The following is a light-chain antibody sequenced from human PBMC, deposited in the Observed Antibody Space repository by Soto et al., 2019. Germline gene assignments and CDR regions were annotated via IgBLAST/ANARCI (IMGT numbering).Light chain of an antibody. CDR3: QQCFWHWT. J-gene: IGKJ1*01. CDR2: DAS. Sequence: VPMTKSPSAMSKYVGDRVTITCRASQGISNYLAWFQQKPGKAPKLLISDASTLESGVPSRFGGSGSGTEFTLSITSLQPDDFATYYCQQCFWHWTFGQGTKVDIK. V-gene: IGKV1-17*03. CDR1: QGISNY.